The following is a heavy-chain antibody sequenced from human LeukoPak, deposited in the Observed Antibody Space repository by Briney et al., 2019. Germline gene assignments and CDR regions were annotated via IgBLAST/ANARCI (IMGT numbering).Heavy chain of an antibody. CDR2: IYSGGST. Sequence: GGSLRLSCAASGFTVSSNYMSWVRQAPGKGLEWVSVIYSGGSTYYADSVKGRFTISRDNSKNTLYLQMNSLRADDTAVYYCARGGVAAAASIDYWGQGTLVTVSS. V-gene: IGHV3-53*01. D-gene: IGHD6-13*01. CDR3: ARGGVAAAASIDY. J-gene: IGHJ4*02. CDR1: GFTVSSNY.